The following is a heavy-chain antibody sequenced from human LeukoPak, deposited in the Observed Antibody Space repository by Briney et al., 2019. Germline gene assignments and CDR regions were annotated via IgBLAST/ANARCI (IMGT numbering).Heavy chain of an antibody. Sequence: GGSLRLSCAASGFTFSSYGMHWVRQAPGKGLEWVAVISYDGSNKYYADSVKGRFTISRDNSKNTLYLQMNSLRAEDTAVYYCAKDRLGIAVLDYWGQGTLVTVSS. CDR1: GFTFSSYG. CDR2: ISYDGSNK. V-gene: IGHV3-30*18. J-gene: IGHJ4*02. CDR3: AKDRLGIAVLDY. D-gene: IGHD6-19*01.